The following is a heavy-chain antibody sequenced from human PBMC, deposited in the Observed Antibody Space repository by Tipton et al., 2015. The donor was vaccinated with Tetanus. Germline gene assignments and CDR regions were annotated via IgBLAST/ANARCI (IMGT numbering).Heavy chain of an antibody. CDR2: FHSSGNI. J-gene: IGHJ2*01. CDR3: VKAAGSRYFDL. CDR1: GGSVSTYY. V-gene: IGHV4-4*07. Sequence: LRLSCTVSGGSVSTYYWSWIRQPAGKGLEWIGRFHSSGNIAYNPSLGSRVAMSIDTSKNQVSLRLTSVAAADTAVYYCVKAAGSRYFDLWGRGTLVTVSS.